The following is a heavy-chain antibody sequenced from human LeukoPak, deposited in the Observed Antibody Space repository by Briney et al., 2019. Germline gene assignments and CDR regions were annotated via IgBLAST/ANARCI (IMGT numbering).Heavy chain of an antibody. CDR3: ARGRIVVDAFDI. Sequence: SVKVSCKASGGTFSSYAISWVRQAPGQGLEWMGGIIPIVGTANYAQKFEGRVTITADESTSTAYMELSSLRSEDTAVYYCARGRIVVDAFDIWGQGTMVTVSS. V-gene: IGHV1-69*01. CDR2: IIPIVGTA. J-gene: IGHJ3*02. D-gene: IGHD2-15*01. CDR1: GGTFSSYA.